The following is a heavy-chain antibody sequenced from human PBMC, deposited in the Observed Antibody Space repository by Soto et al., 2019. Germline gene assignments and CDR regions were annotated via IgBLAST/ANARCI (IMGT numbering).Heavy chain of an antibody. Sequence: SVKVSCKASGGTFSSYAISWVRQAPGQGLEWMGGIIPIFGTANYAQKIQGRVTITADESTSTAYMELSSLRSEDKAVYYCARDYWADPHAFDIWGQGTMVTVSS. CDR1: GGTFSSYA. D-gene: IGHD2-8*02. J-gene: IGHJ3*02. CDR3: ARDYWADPHAFDI. CDR2: IIPIFGTA. V-gene: IGHV1-69*13.